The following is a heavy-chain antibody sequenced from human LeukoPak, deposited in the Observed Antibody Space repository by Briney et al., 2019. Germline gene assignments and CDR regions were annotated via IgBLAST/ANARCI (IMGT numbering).Heavy chain of an antibody. CDR2: INPNSGGT. Sequence: ASVKVSCKASGYTFTGYYMHWVRQAPGQGLEWMGWINPNSGGTNYAQKFQGWVTMTRDTPISTAYMELSRLRSDDTAVYYCARGDVLGIAVAGPLYFDYWGQGTLVTVSS. CDR1: GYTFTGYY. J-gene: IGHJ4*02. V-gene: IGHV1-2*04. CDR3: ARGDVLGIAVAGPLYFDY. D-gene: IGHD6-19*01.